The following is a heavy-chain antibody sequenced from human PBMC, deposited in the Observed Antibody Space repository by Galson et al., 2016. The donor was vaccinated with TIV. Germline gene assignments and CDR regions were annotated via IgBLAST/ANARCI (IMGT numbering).Heavy chain of an antibody. CDR1: GFTFSAST. V-gene: IGHV3-73*01. D-gene: IGHD2-15*01. Sequence: SLRLSCAASGFTFSASTMHWVRQASGKGLEWVARVRTKPNNYATAYAASVEGRFTISRDDSKNTAYLQMNSLITEDTAVHYCTKSEDFVVFHHWGQGALVAVSS. J-gene: IGHJ4*02. CDR2: VRTKPNNYAT. CDR3: TKSEDFVVFHH.